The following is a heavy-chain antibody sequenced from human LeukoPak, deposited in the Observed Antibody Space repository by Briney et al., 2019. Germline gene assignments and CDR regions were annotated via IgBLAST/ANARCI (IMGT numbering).Heavy chain of an antibody. CDR2: INPNSGGT. V-gene: IGHV1-2*06. J-gene: IGHJ4*02. CDR3: ARYYDSSGYYYDY. Sequence: ASVKVSCKASGYTFTSYGISWVRQAPGQGLEWMGRINPNSGGTNYAQKFQGRVTMTRDTSISTAYMELSRLRSDDTAVYYCARYYDSSGYYYDYWGQGTLVTVSS. CDR1: GYTFTSYG. D-gene: IGHD3-22*01.